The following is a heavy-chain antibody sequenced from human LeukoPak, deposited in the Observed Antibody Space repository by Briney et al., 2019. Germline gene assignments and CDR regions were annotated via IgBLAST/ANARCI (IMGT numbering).Heavy chain of an antibody. V-gene: IGHV4-59*01. J-gene: IGHJ5*02. CDR2: IDYSGST. CDR1: GGSISNYY. Sequence: SETLSLTCTVSGGSISNYYWSWIRQPPGKGLEWIAYIDYSGSTKYNPSLKSRVTISVDTSKNQLSLKLSSVIAADTAVYYCAREPGFDSSGYLNWFDPWGQGTLVTVSS. D-gene: IGHD3-22*01. CDR3: AREPGFDSSGYLNWFDP.